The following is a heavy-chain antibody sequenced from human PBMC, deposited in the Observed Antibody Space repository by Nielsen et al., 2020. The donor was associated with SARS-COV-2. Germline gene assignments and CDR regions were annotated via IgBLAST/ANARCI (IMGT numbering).Heavy chain of an antibody. V-gene: IGHV3-30*04. CDR2: ISYDGNNK. CDR1: GFTFRDYA. CDR3: ARASGSYFDAFDY. J-gene: IGHJ4*02. D-gene: IGHD1-26*01. Sequence: GESLKISCVASGFTFRDYAMTWVRQAPGQGLERVAIISYDGNNKYYADSVKGRFTISRDNSKNTLYLQMNSLRAEDTAVYYCARASGSYFDAFDYWGQGTLVTVSS.